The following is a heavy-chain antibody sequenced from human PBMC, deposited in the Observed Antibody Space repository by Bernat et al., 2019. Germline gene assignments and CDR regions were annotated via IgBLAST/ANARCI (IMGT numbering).Heavy chain of an antibody. J-gene: IGHJ4*02. CDR1: GFSFSSYA. CDR3: AKPTYYYDSSGYYDPLYFDY. CDR2: ISYDGSNK. V-gene: IGHV3-30*18. D-gene: IGHD3-22*01. Sequence: VQLLESGGGLVQPGGSLRLSCAASGFSFSSYAMHWLRQTPGKGLEWVAVISYDGSNKYYADSVKGRFTISRDNSKNTLYLQMNSLRAEDTAVYYCAKPTYYYDSSGYYDPLYFDYWGQGTLVTVSS.